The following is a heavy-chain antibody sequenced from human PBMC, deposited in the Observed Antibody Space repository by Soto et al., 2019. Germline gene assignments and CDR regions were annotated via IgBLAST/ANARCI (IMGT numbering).Heavy chain of an antibody. CDR1: GDSVSSGSYY. D-gene: IGHD3-22*01. J-gene: IGHJ4*02. V-gene: IGHV4-61*01. CDR3: ARTNSRGHWAAWF. Sequence: SETLSLTCTVSGDSVSSGSYYWSWIRQAPGKGLEWIGYIQSSGIPNYNPSLKSRVTMSLDTSKNQFSLNLSSVTAADTAVYYCARTNSRGHWAAWFWGQGTLVTVSS. CDR2: IQSSGIP.